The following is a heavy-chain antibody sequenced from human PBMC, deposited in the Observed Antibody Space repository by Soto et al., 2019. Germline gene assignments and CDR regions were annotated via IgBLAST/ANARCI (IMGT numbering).Heavy chain of an antibody. D-gene: IGHD4-17*01. V-gene: IGHV3-73*02. J-gene: IGHJ6*02. CDR1: GFTFSGSA. CDR3: TIYGDPNIYYYGMDV. CDR2: IRSKANSYAT. Sequence: VQLVESGGGLVQPGGSLKLSCAASGFTFSGSAMHWVRQASGKGLEWVGRIRSKANSYATAYAASVKGRFTISRDDSKNTAYLQMNSLKTEDTAVYYCTIYGDPNIYYYGMDVWGQGTTVTVSS.